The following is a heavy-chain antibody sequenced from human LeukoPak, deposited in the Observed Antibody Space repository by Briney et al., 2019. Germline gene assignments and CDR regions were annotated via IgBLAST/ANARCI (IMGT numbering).Heavy chain of an antibody. CDR2: IYYSGST. J-gene: IGHJ4*02. CDR3: ARDHRDNWNDGGY. Sequence: SETLSLTCTVSGGSISSSSYYWGWIRQPPGKGLEWIGSIYYSGSTYYNPSLKSRVTISVDTSKNQFSLRLSSVTAADTAVYYCARDHRDNWNDGGYWGQGTLVTVSS. D-gene: IGHD1-1*01. V-gene: IGHV4-39*07. CDR1: GGSISSSSYY.